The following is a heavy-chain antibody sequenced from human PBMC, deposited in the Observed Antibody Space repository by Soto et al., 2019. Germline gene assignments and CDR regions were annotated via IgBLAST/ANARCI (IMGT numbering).Heavy chain of an antibody. CDR1: GFTFSSYW. CDR3: ASSARGSYGDYS. J-gene: IGHJ4*02. CDR2: INSDGSST. V-gene: IGHV3-74*01. Sequence: EAHLVESGGGLVQPGGSLRLSCAASGFTFSSYWIHWVRQAPGKGLVWVSRINSDGSSTNYADSVKGRFTISRDNAKNTVYLQMNSLRAEDTAMFYCASSARGSYGDYSWGQGTLVTVSP. D-gene: IGHD4-17*01.